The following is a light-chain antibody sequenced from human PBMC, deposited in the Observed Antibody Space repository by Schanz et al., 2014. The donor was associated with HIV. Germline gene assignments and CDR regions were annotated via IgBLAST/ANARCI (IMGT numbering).Light chain of an antibody. CDR1: SGDVGSYNY. V-gene: IGLV2-14*01. Sequence: QSALTQPASVSGSPGQSISISCTGTSGDVGSYNYVSWYQQHPGKAPKLMIYEVSERPSGVPDRFSGSKSGNTASLTVSGLQAEDEADYYCCSYTTTSTYVFGAGTKLTVL. CDR2: EVS. J-gene: IGLJ1*01. CDR3: CSYTTTSTYV.